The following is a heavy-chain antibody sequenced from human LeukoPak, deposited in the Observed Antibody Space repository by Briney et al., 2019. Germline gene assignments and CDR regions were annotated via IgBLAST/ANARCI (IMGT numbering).Heavy chain of an antibody. CDR3: ARDRPEPYYYDSSGYHY. V-gene: IGHV3-33*01. Sequence: PGGSLRLSCAASGFTFSSYGMHWVRQAPGKGLEWVAVIWYDGSNKYYADSVKGRFTISRDNSKNSLYLQMNSLRAEDTAVYYCARDRPEPYYYDSSGYHYWGQGTLVTVSS. D-gene: IGHD3-22*01. CDR2: IWYDGSNK. J-gene: IGHJ4*02. CDR1: GFTFSSYG.